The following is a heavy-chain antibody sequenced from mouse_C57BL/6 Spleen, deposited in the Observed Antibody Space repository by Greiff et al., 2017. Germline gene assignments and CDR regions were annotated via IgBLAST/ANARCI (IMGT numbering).Heavy chain of an antibody. CDR1: GFTFSSYA. D-gene: IGHD2-4*01. CDR3: AREGGNDYDGFDY. J-gene: IGHJ2*01. CDR2: ISDGGSYT. V-gene: IGHV5-4*01. Sequence: DVKLVESGGGLVKPGGSLKLSCAASGFTFSSYAMSWVRQTPEKRLEWVATISDGGSYTYYPDNVKGRFTISRDNAKNNLYLQMSHLKSEDTAMYYCAREGGNDYDGFDYWGQGTTLTVSS.